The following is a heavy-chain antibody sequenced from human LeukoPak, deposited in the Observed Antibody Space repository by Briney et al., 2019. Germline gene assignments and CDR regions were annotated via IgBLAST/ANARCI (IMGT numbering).Heavy chain of an antibody. D-gene: IGHD3-10*01. CDR2: IYSGGST. CDR3: ARDGYYGSGSY. J-gene: IGHJ4*02. CDR1: GFTVSSNY. Sequence: GGSLRLSCAASGFTVSSNYMSWVRQAPGKGLELVSVIYSGGSTYYADSVKGRFTISRDNSRNTLYLHMNSLRVEDTAMYHCARDGYYGSGSYWGQGTLVTVSS. V-gene: IGHV3-53*01.